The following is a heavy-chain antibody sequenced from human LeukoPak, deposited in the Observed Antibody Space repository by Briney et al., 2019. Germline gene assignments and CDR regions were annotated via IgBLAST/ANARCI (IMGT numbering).Heavy chain of an antibody. D-gene: IGHD1-26*01. J-gene: IGHJ4*02. Sequence: GGSLRLSCAASGFTFSSYAMSWVRQAPGKGLEWVSAISGSGGSTYYADSVKGRFTISRDNSENTLYLQMNSLRAEDTAVYYCAMGKRSLVSDYWGQGTLVTVSS. CDR3: AMGKRSLVSDY. V-gene: IGHV3-23*01. CDR2: ISGSGGST. CDR1: GFTFSSYA.